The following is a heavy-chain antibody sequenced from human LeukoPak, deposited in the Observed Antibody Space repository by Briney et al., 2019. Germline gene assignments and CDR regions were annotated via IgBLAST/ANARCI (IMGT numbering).Heavy chain of an antibody. CDR2: ISSSSSTI. CDR3: ARDSFGGPDY. V-gene: IGHV3-48*01. J-gene: IGHJ4*02. D-gene: IGHD4-23*01. CDR1: GFIFRSYS. Sequence: PGGSLRLSCAASGFIFRSYSMNWVRQAPGKGLEWVSFISSSSSTIYYADSVKGRFTISRDNAKNSLYLQMNSLRAEDTAVYYCARDSFGGPDYWGQGTLVTVSS.